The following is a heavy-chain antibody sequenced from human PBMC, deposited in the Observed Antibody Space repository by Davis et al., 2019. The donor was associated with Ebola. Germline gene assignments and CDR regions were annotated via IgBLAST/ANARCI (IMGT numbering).Heavy chain of an antibody. CDR3: ATTQWLREFDN. D-gene: IGHD6-19*01. J-gene: IGHJ4*02. CDR1: GFTVSSNH. V-gene: IGHV3-53*05. CDR2: IYDQST. Sequence: GESLKISCAASGFTVSSNHMSWLRQAPGKGLEWVSVIYDQSTAYADSVRGRFIISRDKSNNTLYLEMNSLRVDDTAVYYCATTQWLREFDNWGQGTLVTVSS.